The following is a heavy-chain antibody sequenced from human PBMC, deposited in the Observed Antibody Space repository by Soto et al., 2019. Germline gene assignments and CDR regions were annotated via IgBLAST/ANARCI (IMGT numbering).Heavy chain of an antibody. CDR2: IFYSGST. CDR1: GGSVSSGRYF. Sequence: ASETLSLTCSVFGGSVSSGRYFWSWIRQPPGKGLEWIGYIFYSGSTEYNPSLKSRVTISTDTSKNQFSLRLNSVTAADTAVYYCARDHGGSYSTFFDYWGQGALVTVSS. D-gene: IGHD1-26*01. CDR3: ARDHGGSYSTFFDY. J-gene: IGHJ4*02. V-gene: IGHV4-61*01.